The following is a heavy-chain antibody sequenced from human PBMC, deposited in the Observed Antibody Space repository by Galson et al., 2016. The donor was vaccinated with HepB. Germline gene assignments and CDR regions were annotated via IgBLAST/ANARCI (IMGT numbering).Heavy chain of an antibody. J-gene: IGHJ4*02. CDR1: GGSFSNCA. Sequence: SVKVSCKASGGSFSNCAFSWVRLAPGQGLEWMGGVIPLFGSTNYAQRFQGRVTITADESTGTAYMELSSLTSEDTAVYGCARGPDYSDSVNRFDYWGQGTLVTVSS. V-gene: IGHV1-69*13. D-gene: IGHD4-17*01. CDR2: VIPLFGST. CDR3: ARGPDYSDSVNRFDY.